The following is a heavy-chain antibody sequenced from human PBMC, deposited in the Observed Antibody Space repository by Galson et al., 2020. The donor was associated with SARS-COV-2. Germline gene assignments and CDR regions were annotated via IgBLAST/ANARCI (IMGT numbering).Heavy chain of an antibody. J-gene: IGHJ4*02. CDR1: GYSISNGYY. D-gene: IGHD6-6*01. V-gene: IGHV4-38-2*02. Sequence: SQTLSLTCAVSGYSISNGYYWGWIRQPPGKGLEWIGSIYHTGSTYYNPSLKSRVTISVDTSKNQFSLKLTSVTAADTAVYYCARDRIGGYSSSGYYIDFWGQGTLVTVSS. CDR3: ARDRIGGYSSSGYYIDF. CDR2: IYHTGST.